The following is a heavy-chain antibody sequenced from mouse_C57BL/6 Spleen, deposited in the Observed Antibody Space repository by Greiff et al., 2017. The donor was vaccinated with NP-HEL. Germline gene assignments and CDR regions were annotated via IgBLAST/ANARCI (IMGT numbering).Heavy chain of an antibody. CDR1: GYSITSGYY. D-gene: IGHD1-1*01. CDR2: ISYDGSI. CDR3: ARDRPYSYGSGYAMDY. V-gene: IGHV3-6*01. J-gene: IGHJ4*01. Sequence: EVHLVESGPGLVKPSQSLSLTCSVTGYSITSGYYWNWIRQFPGNKLEWMGYISYDGSINYNPSLKNRISITRDTSKNQFFLKLNSVTTEDTATYYCARDRPYSYGSGYAMDYWGQGISVTVSS.